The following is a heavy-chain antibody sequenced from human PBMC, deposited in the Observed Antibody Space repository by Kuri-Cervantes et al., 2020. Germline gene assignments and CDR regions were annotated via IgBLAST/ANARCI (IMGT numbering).Heavy chain of an antibody. J-gene: IGHJ3*02. CDR1: GFTVSSNY. D-gene: IGHD3-10*01. Sequence: GESLKISCAASGFTVSSNYISWVREAPGKGLGWGSVIYNGGSTDYADPVKGRFTISRDNSKNTLYLQMNSLRGEDTAVYYCARTALLWFGELLERRTDAFDIWGQGTMVTVSS. CDR2: IYNGGST. CDR3: ARTALLWFGELLERRTDAFDI. V-gene: IGHV3-53*01.